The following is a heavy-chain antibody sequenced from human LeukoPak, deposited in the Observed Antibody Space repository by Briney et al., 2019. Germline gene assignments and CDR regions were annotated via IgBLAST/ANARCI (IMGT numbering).Heavy chain of an antibody. Sequence: SETLSLTCTVSGGSISSSSYSWGWIRQPPGKGLEWIGEINHSGSTNYNPSLKSRVTISVDTSKNQFSLKLSSVTAADTAVYYCASRNLDGYNLRADYWGQGTLVTVSS. CDR2: INHSGST. J-gene: IGHJ4*02. CDR3: ASRNLDGYNLRADY. CDR1: GGSISSSSYS. V-gene: IGHV4-39*07. D-gene: IGHD5-24*01.